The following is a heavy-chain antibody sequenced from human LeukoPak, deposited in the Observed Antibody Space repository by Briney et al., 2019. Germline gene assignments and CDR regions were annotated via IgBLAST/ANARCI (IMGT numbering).Heavy chain of an antibody. J-gene: IGHJ3*02. CDR2: IHPYSGDT. CDR3: ARDRNSGSSLDI. CDR1: GYTFTGYY. Sequence: VASVTVSCKASGYTFTGYYIHWVRQAPGQGLEWMGWIHPYSGDTNYAQNFQGRVTMTRDTSISTAYMELSSLKSDDTAVYYCARDRNSGSSLDIWGQGTMLTVSS. D-gene: IGHD6-6*01. V-gene: IGHV1-2*02.